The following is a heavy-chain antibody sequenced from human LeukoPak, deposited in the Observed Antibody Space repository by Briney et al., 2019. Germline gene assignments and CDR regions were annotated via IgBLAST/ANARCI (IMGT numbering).Heavy chain of an antibody. V-gene: IGHV1-69*04. D-gene: IGHD2-15*01. Sequence: SVKVSCKASGGTFSSYAISWVRQAPGQGLEWMGRIIPILGIANYAQKFQGRVTITADKSTSTAYMELSSLRSEDTAVYYCARPDRDIVVVVAADDAFDIWGQGTMVTVSS. J-gene: IGHJ3*02. CDR3: ARPDRDIVVVVAADDAFDI. CDR2: IIPILGIA. CDR1: GGTFSSYA.